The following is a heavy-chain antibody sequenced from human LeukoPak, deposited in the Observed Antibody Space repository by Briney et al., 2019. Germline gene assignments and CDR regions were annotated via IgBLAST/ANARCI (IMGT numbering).Heavy chain of an antibody. CDR1: GYTFTSYG. CDR2: ISAYNGNT. V-gene: IGHV1-18*01. Sequence: ASVKVSCKASGYTFTSYGISWVRQAPGQGLEWMGWISAYNGNTNYAQKPQGRVTMTTDTSTSTAYMELRSLRSDDTAVYYCARDNYYDSSGYYRPARYFQHWGQGTLVTVSS. J-gene: IGHJ1*01. D-gene: IGHD3-22*01. CDR3: ARDNYYDSSGYYRPARYFQH.